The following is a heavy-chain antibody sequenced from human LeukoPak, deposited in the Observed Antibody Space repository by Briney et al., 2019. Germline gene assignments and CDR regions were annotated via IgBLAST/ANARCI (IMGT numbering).Heavy chain of an antibody. D-gene: IGHD6-19*01. J-gene: IGHJ4*02. Sequence: GGSLRLSCAASGFTFSSYAMSWVRQAPGKGLEWVSAISGSGGSTYYADSVKGRFTISRDNSKNTLYLQMNSLRAEDTAVYYCASAVSSGRRLLDYWGQGTLVTVSS. CDR2: ISGSGGST. CDR1: GFTFSSYA. CDR3: ASAVSSGRRLLDY. V-gene: IGHV3-23*01.